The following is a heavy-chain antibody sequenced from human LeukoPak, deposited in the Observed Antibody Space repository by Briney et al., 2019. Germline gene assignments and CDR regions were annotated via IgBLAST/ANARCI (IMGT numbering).Heavy chain of an antibody. CDR1: GFTFSSYW. J-gene: IGHJ4*02. V-gene: IGHV3-74*01. D-gene: IGHD1-7*01. CDR2: INSDGSTT. Sequence: GGSLRLSCAASGFTFSSYWMHWVRQAPGKGLVWVSRINSDGSTTSYADSVKGRFTISRDNAKNSLYLQMNSLRAEDTAIYCCAREDDWNYEDYWGQGTLVTVSS. CDR3: AREDDWNYEDY.